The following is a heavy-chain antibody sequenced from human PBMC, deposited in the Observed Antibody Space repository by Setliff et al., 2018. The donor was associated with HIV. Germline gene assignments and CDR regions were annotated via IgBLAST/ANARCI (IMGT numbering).Heavy chain of an antibody. CDR1: GFTFSNYA. J-gene: IGHJ6*03. CDR2: ISGSGGTT. CDR3: AKGSGKITIYYYYMDV. V-gene: IGHV3-23*01. D-gene: IGHD3-3*01. Sequence: GSLRLSCAASGFTFSNYAMTWVRQAPGKGLEWVSAISGSGGTTNYADSVKGRFTISRDNSKNTLYLQMNSLRADDTAVYYCAKGSGKITIYYYYMDVWGKGTTVTVSS.